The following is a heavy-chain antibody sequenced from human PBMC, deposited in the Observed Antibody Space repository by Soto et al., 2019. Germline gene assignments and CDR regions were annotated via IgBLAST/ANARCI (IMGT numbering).Heavy chain of an antibody. CDR1: GFTVSSNY. CDR2: IYSGGST. V-gene: IGHV3-66*01. J-gene: IGHJ4*02. CDR3: ARAGGATAPYYFDY. Sequence: GGSLRLSCAASGFTVSSNYMSWVRQAPGKGLEWVSVIYSGGSTYYADSVKGRFTISRDHSKNTRYLQMNSLRAEDTAVYYCARAGGATAPYYFDYWGQGTLVTVSS. D-gene: IGHD5-12*01.